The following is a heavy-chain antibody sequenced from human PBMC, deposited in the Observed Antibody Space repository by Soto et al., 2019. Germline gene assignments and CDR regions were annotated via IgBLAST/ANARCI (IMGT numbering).Heavy chain of an antibody. V-gene: IGHV3-33*01. D-gene: IGHD6-13*01. CDR1: GFTFSSYG. CDR2: IWYDGSNK. Sequence: QVQLVESGGGVVQPGRSLRLSCAASGFTFSSYGMHWVRQAPGKGLAWVAVIWYDGSNKYYADSVKGRFTISRDNSKNTLYLQMNSLRAEDTDVYYCAREGAAAALDYWGQGTLVTVSS. J-gene: IGHJ4*02. CDR3: AREGAAAALDY.